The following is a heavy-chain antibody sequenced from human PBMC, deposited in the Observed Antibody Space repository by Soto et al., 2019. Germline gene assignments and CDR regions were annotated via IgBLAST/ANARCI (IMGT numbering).Heavy chain of an antibody. Sequence: ASVKVSCKASGYSFTDYHIHWVRQAPGQGLEWLGRINPKSGGTSTAQKFQGWVTMTRDRSISTVYMELTRLRSDDTAVYFCAGGHSTXCSNGVCSFFYNHEMDVWGQGTTVTVSS. CDR3: AGGHSTXCSNGVCSFFYNHEMDV. CDR2: INPKSGGT. V-gene: IGHV1-2*04. CDR1: GYSFTDYH. J-gene: IGHJ6*02. D-gene: IGHD2-8*01.